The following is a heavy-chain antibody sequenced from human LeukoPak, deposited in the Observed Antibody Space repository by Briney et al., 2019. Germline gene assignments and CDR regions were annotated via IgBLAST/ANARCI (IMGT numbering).Heavy chain of an antibody. D-gene: IGHD3-16*01. CDR1: GFTVSSNH. J-gene: IGHJ4*02. V-gene: IGHV3-11*06. Sequence: GGSLRLSCAVSGFTVSSNHINWVRQAPGKGLEWVSYISSSSSYTNYADSVKGRFTISRDNAKNSLYLQMNSLRAEDTAVNYCARVSSGSLGITVYDYWGQGTLVTVSS. CDR3: ARVSSGSLGITVYDY. CDR2: ISSSSSYT.